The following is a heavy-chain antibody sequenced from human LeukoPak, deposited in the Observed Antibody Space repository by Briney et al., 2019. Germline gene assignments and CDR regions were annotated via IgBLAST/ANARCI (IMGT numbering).Heavy chain of an antibody. CDR1: GYTFTSYG. V-gene: IGHV1-18*01. D-gene: IGHD6-13*01. CDR2: ISAYNGNT. Sequence: ASVKVSCKASGYTFTSYGFSWVRQAPGQGLEWMGWISAYNGNTNYAQKLQGRVTMTTDTSTSTAYMELRSLRSDATAVHYCASAGIAAASTAYYYYYYMDVWGKGTTVTVSS. CDR3: ASAGIAAASTAYYYYYYMDV. J-gene: IGHJ6*03.